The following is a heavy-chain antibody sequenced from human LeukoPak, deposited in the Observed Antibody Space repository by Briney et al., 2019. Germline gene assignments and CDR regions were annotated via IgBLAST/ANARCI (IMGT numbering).Heavy chain of an antibody. CDR1: GFTFGDYG. CDR3: ARGAAGLPYDY. D-gene: IGHD6-25*01. J-gene: IGHJ4*02. V-gene: IGHV3-66*01. Sequence: PGGSLRLSCTASGFTFGDYGMSWFRQAPGRGLEWVSVIYSTGSAYYADSVKGRFTLSRDNSKNTVYYQMSSLRVEDTAVYYCARGAAGLPYDYWGQGALVTVSS. CDR2: IYSTGSA.